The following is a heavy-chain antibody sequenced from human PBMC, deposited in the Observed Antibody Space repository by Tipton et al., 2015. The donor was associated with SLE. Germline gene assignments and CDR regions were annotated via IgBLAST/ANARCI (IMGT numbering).Heavy chain of an antibody. D-gene: IGHD2-2*01. CDR1: GGSFTDYF. V-gene: IGHV4-34*06. CDR2: IKHTGTT. CDR3: VVCSPSSCSYFDY. J-gene: IGHJ4*02. Sequence: TLSLTCTVSGGSFTDYFWTWIRQSPGRGLEWIGEIKHTGTTFYNPSLKSRVTISIDTSKTQFSLKMGSVTAADTAVYYCVVCSPSSCSYFDYWGQGRLVTVSS.